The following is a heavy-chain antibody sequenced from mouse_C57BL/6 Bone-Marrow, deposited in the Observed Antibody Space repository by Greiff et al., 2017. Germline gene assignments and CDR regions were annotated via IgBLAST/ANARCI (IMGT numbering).Heavy chain of an antibody. J-gene: IGHJ2*01. V-gene: IGHV1-26*01. CDR2: INPNNGGT. Sequence: EVQLQQSGPELVKPGASVKISCTASGYTFTDYYMNWVKQSHGKSLEWIGDINPNNGGTSYNQKFKGKATLTVDKSSSTAYMELRSLTSEDSAVYYCAKDPGSQYYFDYGGQGTTLTVSA. CDR1: GYTFTDYY. CDR3: AKDPGSQYYFDY. D-gene: IGHD1-1*01.